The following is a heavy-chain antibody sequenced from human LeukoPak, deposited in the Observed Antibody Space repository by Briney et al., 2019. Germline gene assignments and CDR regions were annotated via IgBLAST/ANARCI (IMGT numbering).Heavy chain of an antibody. Sequence: SETLSLTCTVSGGSIRSYYWSWIRQPPGKGLEWIGYVHYSRSTNYNPSLKSRVTISVDTSKNQFSLKLSSVTAADAAVYYCARTYYGSGSLYYCYYYMDVWGKGTTVTVSS. CDR2: VHYSRST. V-gene: IGHV4-59*01. CDR3: ARTYYGSGSLYYCYYYMDV. CDR1: GGSIRSYY. D-gene: IGHD3-10*01. J-gene: IGHJ6*03.